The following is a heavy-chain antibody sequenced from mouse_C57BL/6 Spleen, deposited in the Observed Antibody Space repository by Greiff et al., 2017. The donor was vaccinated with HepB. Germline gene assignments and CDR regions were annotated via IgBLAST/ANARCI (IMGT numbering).Heavy chain of an antibody. Sequence: EVQLQQSGPELVKPGASVKIPCKASGYTFTDYNMDWVKQSHGKSLEWIGDINPNNGGTIYNQKFKGKATLTVDKSSSTAYMELRSLTSEDTAVYYCARSSLGFYAMDYWGQGTSVTVSS. CDR1: GYTFTDYN. CDR2: INPNNGGT. D-gene: IGHD4-1*01. CDR3: ARSSLGFYAMDY. J-gene: IGHJ4*01. V-gene: IGHV1-18*01.